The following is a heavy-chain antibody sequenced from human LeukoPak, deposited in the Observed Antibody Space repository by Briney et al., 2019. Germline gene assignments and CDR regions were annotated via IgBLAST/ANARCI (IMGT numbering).Heavy chain of an antibody. CDR3: ARRILIVDLYPDAFDI. V-gene: IGHV4-39*01. J-gene: IGHJ3*02. CDR2: IYYSGST. Sequence: PSETLSLTCTVSGGSISSSSYYWGWIRQPPGKGLEWIGSIYYSGSTYYNPSLKSRVTISVDTSKNQFSLKLSSVTAADTAVYYCARRILIVDLYPDAFDIWGQGTMVTVSS. CDR1: GGSISSSSYY. D-gene: IGHD2-15*01.